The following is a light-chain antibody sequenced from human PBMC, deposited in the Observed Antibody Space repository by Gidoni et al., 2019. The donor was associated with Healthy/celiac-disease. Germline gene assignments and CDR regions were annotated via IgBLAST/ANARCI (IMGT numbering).Light chain of an antibody. CDR1: QSISSY. J-gene: IGKJ4*01. CDR2: AAS. V-gene: IGKV1-39*01. Sequence: DMQLTQSPSYLSASVGDRVTITCRASQSISSYLTWYQQKTGKAPKLLIYAASSLQSGVPSRFSGSGSGTDFTLTISSLQPEDFATYYCQQSYSTPLTFGGGTKVEIK. CDR3: QQSYSTPLT.